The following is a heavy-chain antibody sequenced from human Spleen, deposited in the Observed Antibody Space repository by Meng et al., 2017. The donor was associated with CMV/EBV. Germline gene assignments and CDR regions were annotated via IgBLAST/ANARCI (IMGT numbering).Heavy chain of an antibody. CDR3: ATGSIAAAGYAFDI. J-gene: IGHJ3*02. V-gene: IGHV1-24*01. CDR1: GYTLTELS. CDR2: FDPEDGET. Sequence: ASVKVSCKVSGYTLTELSMHWVRQAPGKGLEWMGGFDPEDGETIYAQKFQGRVTMTEDTSTDTVYMELSSLRSEDTAVYYCATGSIAAAGYAFDIWGQGTMVTVSS. D-gene: IGHD6-13*01.